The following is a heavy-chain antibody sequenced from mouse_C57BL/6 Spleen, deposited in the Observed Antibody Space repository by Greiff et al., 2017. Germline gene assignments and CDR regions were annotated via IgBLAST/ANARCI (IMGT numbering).Heavy chain of an antibody. V-gene: IGHV2-5*01. Sequence: VKLVESGPGLVQPSQSLSITCTVSGFSLTSYGVHWVRQSPGKGLEWLGVIWRGGSTDYNAAFMSRLSITKDNSKSQVFFKMNSLQADDTAIYYCAKANYYGSSSYAMDYWGQGTSVTVSS. CDR1: GFSLTSYG. D-gene: IGHD1-1*01. J-gene: IGHJ4*01. CDR3: AKANYYGSSSYAMDY. CDR2: IWRGGST.